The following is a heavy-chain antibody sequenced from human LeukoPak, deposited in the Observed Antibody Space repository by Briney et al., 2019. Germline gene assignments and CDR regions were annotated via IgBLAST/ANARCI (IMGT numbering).Heavy chain of an antibody. Sequence: SETLSLTCDVYGGSFSGYYWSWIRQPPGKGLEWIGEINHSGSTNYKASLKSRVTISVDTSKNQFSLKLSSVTAADTAVYYCARGRGYYGSGRLFDYWGQGTLVTVSS. CDR3: ARGRGYYGSGRLFDY. D-gene: IGHD3-10*01. J-gene: IGHJ4*02. CDR2: INHSGST. CDR1: GGSFSGYY. V-gene: IGHV4-34*01.